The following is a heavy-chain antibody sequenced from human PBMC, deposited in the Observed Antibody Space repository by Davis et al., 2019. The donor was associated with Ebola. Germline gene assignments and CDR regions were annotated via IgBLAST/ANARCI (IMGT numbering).Heavy chain of an antibody. CDR2: INHSGST. D-gene: IGHD3-10*01. J-gene: IGHJ6*03. V-gene: IGHV4-34*01. Sequence: PSETLSLTCAVYGGSFSGYYWSWIRQPPGKGLEWIGEINHSGSTNYNPSLKSRVTISVDTSKNQFSLKLSSVTAADTAVYYCARDFYYGSGSYVGPYYMDVWGKGTTVTVSS. CDR3: ARDFYYGSGSYVGPYYMDV. CDR1: GGSFSGYY.